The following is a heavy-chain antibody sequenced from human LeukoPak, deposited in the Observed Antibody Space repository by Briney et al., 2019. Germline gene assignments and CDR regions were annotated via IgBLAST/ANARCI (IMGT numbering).Heavy chain of an antibody. D-gene: IGHD3-22*01. CDR3: AKDQDYYDSSGGPAGAFDI. J-gene: IGHJ3*02. CDR1: GFTFDDYA. CDR2: ISWNSGSI. V-gene: IGHV3-9*01. Sequence: AGGSLRLSCAASGFTFDDYAMHWVRQAPGKGLEWVSAISWNSGSIGYADSVKGRFTISRDNAKNSLYLQMNSLRAEDTAVYYCAKDQDYYDSSGGPAGAFDIWGQGTMVTVSS.